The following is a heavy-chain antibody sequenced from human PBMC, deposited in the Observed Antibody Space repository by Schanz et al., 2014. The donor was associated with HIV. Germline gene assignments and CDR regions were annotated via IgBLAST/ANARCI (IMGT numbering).Heavy chain of an antibody. J-gene: IGHJ6*02. D-gene: IGHD6-19*01. CDR3: ASGRRSGIGWRMDV. CDR1: GYSFSSYG. Sequence: QVHLVQSGAEVKKSGASVKVSCKASGYSFSSYGLSWVRQAPGQGLEWMGWISVYHNKTNYAQKLQGRVTMTTDTSTSTAYMELRSLRSDDTAVYYCASGRRSGIGWRMDVWGQGTTVSVSS. V-gene: IGHV1-18*01. CDR2: ISVYHNKT.